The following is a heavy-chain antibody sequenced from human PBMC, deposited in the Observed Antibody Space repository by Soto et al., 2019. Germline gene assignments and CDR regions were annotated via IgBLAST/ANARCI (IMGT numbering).Heavy chain of an antibody. CDR1: GGSISSSSYY. D-gene: IGHD3-3*01. CDR2: IYYSGST. J-gene: IGHJ6*02. CDR3: ARDKRITIFGVVIEGDPTDYYGMDV. V-gene: IGHV4-39*07. Sequence: SETLSLTCTVSGGSISSSSYYWAWIRQPPGKGLEWIGSIYYSGSTYYNPSLKSRVTISVDTSKNQFSLKLSSVTAADTAVYYCARDKRITIFGVVIEGDPTDYYGMDVWGQGTTVIVSS.